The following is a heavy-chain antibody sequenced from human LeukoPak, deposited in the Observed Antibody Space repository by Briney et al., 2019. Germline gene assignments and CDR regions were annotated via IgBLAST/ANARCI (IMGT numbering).Heavy chain of an antibody. CDR1: GFTFSTYW. Sequence: GGSLRLSCVASGFTFSTYWMSWVRQAPGKGLEWVAYIKPDGSEKSYVDSVKGRFTISRDNAKNSLYLQMNSLRAEDTAVYSCARGHWFDPWGQGTWSPSPQ. CDR3: ARGHWFDP. V-gene: IGHV3-7*03. CDR2: IKPDGSEK. J-gene: IGHJ5*02.